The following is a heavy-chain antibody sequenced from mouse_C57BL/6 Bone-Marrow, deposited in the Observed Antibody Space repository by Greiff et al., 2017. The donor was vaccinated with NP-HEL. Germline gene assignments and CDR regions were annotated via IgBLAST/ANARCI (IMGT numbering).Heavy chain of an antibody. D-gene: IGHD2-3*01. CDR2: INPSSGYT. Sequence: QVQLKQSGAELARPGASVKMSCKASGYTFTSYTMHWVKQRPGQGLEWIGYINPSSGYTKYNQKFKDKATLTADKSSSTAYMRLSSLASEDSAVYYCARFYPRFAYWGQGTPVTVSA. V-gene: IGHV1-4*01. CDR3: ARFYPRFAY. J-gene: IGHJ3*01. CDR1: GYTFTSYT.